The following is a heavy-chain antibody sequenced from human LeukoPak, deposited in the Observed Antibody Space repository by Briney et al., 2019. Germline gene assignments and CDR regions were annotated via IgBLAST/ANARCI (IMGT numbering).Heavy chain of an antibody. D-gene: IGHD5-24*01. J-gene: IGHJ4*02. CDR1: GFTFSSFE. Sequence: PGGSLRLSCAASGFTFSSFEMNWVRQAPGKGLEWVSYISSSGNTIYYADSMKGRFTISRDNAKNSLYLQMNSLRAEDTAVYYCARMDTTTAYYFDSWGQGTLVTVSS. CDR3: ARMDTTTAYYFDS. V-gene: IGHV3-48*03. CDR2: ISSSGNTI.